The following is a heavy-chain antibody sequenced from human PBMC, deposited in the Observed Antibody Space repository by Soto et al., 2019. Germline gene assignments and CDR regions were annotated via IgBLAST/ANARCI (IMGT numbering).Heavy chain of an antibody. Sequence: ASLKLSCEACGDGFASYSIHWVRQAPGQSLEWMGWINAGSGNTKYSQKFQGRVTITKDSSATTFYMDLSSLGSEDTAVYYCARVPPWGNSGSYYIQHFNSWGQGTLVTVSS. D-gene: IGHD3-10*01. CDR2: INAGSGNT. J-gene: IGHJ4*02. CDR3: ARVPPWGNSGSYYIQHFNS. V-gene: IGHV1-3*01. CDR1: GDGFASYS.